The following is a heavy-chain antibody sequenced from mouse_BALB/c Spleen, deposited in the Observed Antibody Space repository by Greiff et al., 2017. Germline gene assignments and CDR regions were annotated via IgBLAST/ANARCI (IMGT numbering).Heavy chain of an antibody. CDR1: GYTFTSYW. J-gene: IGHJ4*01. Sequence: QVHVKQSGAELAKPGASVKMSCKASGYTFTSYWMHWVKQRPGQGLEWIGYINPSTGYTEYNQKFKDKATLTADKSSSTAYMQLSSLTSEDSAVYYCARGDYGYAMDYWGQGTSVTVSS. D-gene: IGHD1-1*01. CDR3: ARGDYGYAMDY. CDR2: INPSTGYT. V-gene: IGHV1-7*01.